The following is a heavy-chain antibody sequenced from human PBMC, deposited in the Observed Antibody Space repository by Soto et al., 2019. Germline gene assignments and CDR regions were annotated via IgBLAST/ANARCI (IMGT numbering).Heavy chain of an antibody. CDR3: ARDLGKTGHSPTDY. Sequence: GGSLRLSCAASGFTFSSYAMHWVRQAPGKGLEWVAVISYDGSNKYYADSVKGRFTISRDNSKNTLYLQINSLRAEDTAVYYCARDLGKTGHSPTDYWGQGTLVTVSS. J-gene: IGHJ4*02. D-gene: IGHD7-27*01. CDR1: GFTFSSYA. CDR2: ISYDGSNK. V-gene: IGHV3-30*01.